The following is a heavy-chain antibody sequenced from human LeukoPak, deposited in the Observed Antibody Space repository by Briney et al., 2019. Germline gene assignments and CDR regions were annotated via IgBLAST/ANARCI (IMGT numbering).Heavy chain of an antibody. CDR3: AKVLSRIYGSATIAVQGTAFDS. Sequence: GGSLRLSCAASGFMFEDYAMHWVRHAPGKGLEWVSGINWNSGAKDYADSVKGRFTISRDNAKYSLYLRMNSLSAEDSAFYYCAKVLSRIYGSATIAVQGTAFDSWGQGTLVTVSS. D-gene: IGHD6-19*01. V-gene: IGHV3-9*01. CDR1: GFMFEDYA. J-gene: IGHJ4*02. CDR2: INWNSGAK.